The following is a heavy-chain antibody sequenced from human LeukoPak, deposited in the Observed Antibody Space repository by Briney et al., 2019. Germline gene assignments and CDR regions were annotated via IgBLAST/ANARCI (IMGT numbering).Heavy chain of an antibody. CDR2: IYSSGTT. CDR1: GFSVRTKY. J-gene: IGHJ4*02. CDR3: ARVGGVPAAHFDY. Sequence: PGGSLRLSCVASGFSVRTKYMSWVRQTPGRGLEWISLIYSSGTTYYAESVKGRFTVSRDISKNSLYLQMNSLRVEDTAVYYCARVGGVPAAHFDYWGQGIRVTVSS. D-gene: IGHD2-2*01. V-gene: IGHV3-53*01.